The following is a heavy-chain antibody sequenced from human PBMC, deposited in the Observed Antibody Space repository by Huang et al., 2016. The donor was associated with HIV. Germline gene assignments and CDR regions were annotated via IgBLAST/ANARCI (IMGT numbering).Heavy chain of an antibody. CDR1: GASFNTYY. Sequence: QVRLEQWGQGLLKPSETLSRTCAVYGASFNTYYWSWVRQAPAKGLEWIGEINPGGSTNPNPSLKRRVTMTVDTSKNPFYLKFRALTAADAAIYYCARMPTPSYYDTWSLSPVEEDFFYYNLDVWGQGTPVSVSS. CDR3: ARMPTPSYYDTWSLSPVEEDFFYYNLDV. CDR2: INPGGST. J-gene: IGHJ6*02. V-gene: IGHV4-34*02. D-gene: IGHD3-3*01.